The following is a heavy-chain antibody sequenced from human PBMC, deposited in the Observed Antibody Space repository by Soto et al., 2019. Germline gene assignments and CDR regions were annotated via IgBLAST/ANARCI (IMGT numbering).Heavy chain of an antibody. D-gene: IGHD3-10*01. Sequence: PSETLSLTCTVSGGSVSSNSYSWGWIRQSPGKGLEWIATIYSTDKTYYNPSLLSRVTISVDTSKNQFSLKLSSVTAADTAVYYCARTYGSGSYHHYYYYGMDVWGQGTTVTVSS. CDR1: GGSVSSNSYS. J-gene: IGHJ6*02. V-gene: IGHV4-39*01. CDR2: IYSTDKT. CDR3: ARTYGSGSYHHYYYYGMDV.